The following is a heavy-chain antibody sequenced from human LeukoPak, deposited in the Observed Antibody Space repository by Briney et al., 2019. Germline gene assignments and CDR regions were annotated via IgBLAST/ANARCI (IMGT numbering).Heavy chain of an antibody. V-gene: IGHV1-69*01. J-gene: IGHJ4*02. Sequence: SVKVSCKASGGTFSSYAISWVRQAPGQGLEWMGGIIPIFGTANYAQKFQGRVTITADESTSTAYMELSSLRSEDTAVYYCARGRYMVRGVIINDYWGQGTLVTVSP. CDR3: ARGRYMVRGVIINDY. CDR2: IIPIFGTA. CDR1: GGTFSSYA. D-gene: IGHD3-10*01.